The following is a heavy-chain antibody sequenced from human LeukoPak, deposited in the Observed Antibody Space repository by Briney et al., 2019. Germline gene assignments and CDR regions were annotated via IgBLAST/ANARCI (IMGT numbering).Heavy chain of an antibody. Sequence: PSETLSLTCAVYGGSFSGYYWSWIRQPPGKGLEWIGEINHSGSTNYNPSLKSRVTISVDTSKNQFSLKLSSVTAADTAVYYCARAPRYSSGPTLFDYWGQGTLVTVSS. J-gene: IGHJ4*02. V-gene: IGHV4-34*01. CDR3: ARAPRYSSGPTLFDY. CDR1: GGSFSGYY. D-gene: IGHD6-19*01. CDR2: INHSGST.